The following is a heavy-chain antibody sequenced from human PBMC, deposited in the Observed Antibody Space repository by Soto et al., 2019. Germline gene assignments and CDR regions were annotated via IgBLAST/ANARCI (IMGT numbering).Heavy chain of an antibody. CDR3: AKSPGTKSSYYYDSSGYSLDGMDV. V-gene: IGHV3-53*01. D-gene: IGHD3-22*01. Sequence: GGSLRLSCAASGFTVSSNYMSWVRQAPGKGLEWVSVIYSGGSTYYADSVKGRFTISRDNSKNTLYLQMNSPRAEDTAVYYCAKSPGTKSSYYYDSSGYSLDGMDVWGQGTTVTVSS. CDR2: IYSGGST. J-gene: IGHJ6*02. CDR1: GFTVSSNY.